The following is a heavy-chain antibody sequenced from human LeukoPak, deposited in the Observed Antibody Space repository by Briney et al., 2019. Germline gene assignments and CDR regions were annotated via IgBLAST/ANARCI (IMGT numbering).Heavy chain of an antibody. Sequence: GGSLRLSCAASRFTFSSHAMSWVRQAPGKGLEWVSTISGSGGSSYFADSVKGRFTISRDNSKNTLYLQMNSLRAEDTALYYCAKNYDFWSAYLNYWGQGTLVTVSS. V-gene: IGHV3-23*01. CDR3: AKNYDFWSAYLNY. CDR1: RFTFSSHA. CDR2: ISGSGGSS. D-gene: IGHD3-3*01. J-gene: IGHJ4*02.